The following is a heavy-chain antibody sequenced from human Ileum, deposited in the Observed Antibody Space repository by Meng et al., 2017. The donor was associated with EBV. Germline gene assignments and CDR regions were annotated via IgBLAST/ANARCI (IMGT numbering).Heavy chain of an antibody. CDR2: ISQSGST. Sequence: QVQLQGSGLRLVKPSGTRTLTCAVSGGSITNNNWSWVRQPPGQGLEWIGEISQSGSTYYNPSLKSRVTISGDKSKNNFSLRLSSVTAADTAVYYCAKRTGDRGDYFDYWGQGALVTVSS. CDR3: AKRTGDRGDYFDY. CDR1: GGSITNNNW. V-gene: IGHV4-4*02. J-gene: IGHJ4*02. D-gene: IGHD7-27*01.